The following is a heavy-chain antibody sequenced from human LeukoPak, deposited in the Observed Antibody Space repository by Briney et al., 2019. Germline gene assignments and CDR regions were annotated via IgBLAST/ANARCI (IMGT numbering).Heavy chain of an antibody. D-gene: IGHD4-17*01. CDR1: GFTFSSYS. J-gene: IGHJ3*02. CDR3: ARKNDYGDYVGAFDI. Sequence: GGPLRLSCAASGFTFSSYSMNWVRQAPGKGLEWVSSISSSSSYIYYADSVKGRFTISRDNAKNSLYLQMNSLRAEDTAVYYCARKNDYGDYVGAFDIWGQGTMVTVSS. CDR2: ISSSSSYI. V-gene: IGHV3-21*01.